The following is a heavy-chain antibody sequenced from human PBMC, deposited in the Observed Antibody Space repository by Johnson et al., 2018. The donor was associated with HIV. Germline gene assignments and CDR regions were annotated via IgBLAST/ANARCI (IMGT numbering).Heavy chain of an antibody. CDR2: ISGGST. J-gene: IGHJ3*02. Sequence: QVQLVESGGGVVQPGRSLRLSCAASGFTFSSYAMHWVRQAPGKGLEWVSSISGGSTYYADSVKGRFTISRDNSKNTLYLQMNSLRAEDTALYYCARGGRAKDAFDIWGQGTMVTVSS. CDR1: GFTFSSYA. V-gene: IGHV3-64*04. D-gene: IGHD3-16*01. CDR3: ARGGRAKDAFDI.